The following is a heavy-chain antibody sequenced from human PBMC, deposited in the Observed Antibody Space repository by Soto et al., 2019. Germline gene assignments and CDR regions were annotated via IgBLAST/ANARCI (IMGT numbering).Heavy chain of an antibody. CDR3: ARRSNSPRNGAFDI. Sequence: EVQLVETGGGVIQPGGSLRLSCAASGFTVSRNYMSWVRQAPGRGLEWVSIIYSGGGTYYADSVKGRFTISRDHSKNTLYLQMNRLRDEDTAVYYCARRSNSPRNGAFDIWGQGTILIVSS. V-gene: IGHV3-53*02. D-gene: IGHD1-26*01. CDR2: IYSGGGT. J-gene: IGHJ3*02. CDR1: GFTVSRNY.